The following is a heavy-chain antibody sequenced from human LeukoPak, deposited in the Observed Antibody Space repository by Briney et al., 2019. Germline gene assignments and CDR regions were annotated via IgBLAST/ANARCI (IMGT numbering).Heavy chain of an antibody. D-gene: IGHD4-17*01. Sequence: SVKVSCKASGGTFSIYAISWVRQATGQGLEWMGGIIPIFGTANYAQKFQGRVTITADESTSTAYMELSSLRSEDTAVYYCARVSTVTIRAGYYYGMDVWGQGTTVTVSS. CDR1: GGTFSIYA. J-gene: IGHJ6*02. V-gene: IGHV1-69*13. CDR3: ARVSTVTIRAGYYYGMDV. CDR2: IIPIFGTA.